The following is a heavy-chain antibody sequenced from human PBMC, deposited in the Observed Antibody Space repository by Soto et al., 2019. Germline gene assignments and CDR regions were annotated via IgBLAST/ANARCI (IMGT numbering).Heavy chain of an antibody. Sequence: SETLSLTCTVSGGSIRVTDYFWGWIRQPPGKALEWIASIYHSGSTYYNPSLKSRVTMSIDTSNNQFALTLNSVSAADTAVYFCTRDDRWFDPWCQGPLFAVSS. J-gene: IGHJ5*02. CDR2: IYHSGST. CDR1: GGSIRVTDYF. CDR3: TRDDRWFDP. V-gene: IGHV4-39*02.